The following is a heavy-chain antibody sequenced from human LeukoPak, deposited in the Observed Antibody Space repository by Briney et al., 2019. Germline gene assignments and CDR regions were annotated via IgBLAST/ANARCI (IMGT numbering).Heavy chain of an antibody. CDR1: GFTFSNAW. CDR2: INSDGINT. CDR3: AKDEATDYDILTGYYSPFDY. V-gene: IGHV3-74*01. Sequence: GGSLRLSCAASGFTFSNAWMHWVRQAPGKGLVWVSRINSDGINTSYADSVKGRFTISRDNSKNTLYLQMNSLRAEDTAVYYCAKDEATDYDILTGYYSPFDYWGQGTLVTVSS. J-gene: IGHJ4*02. D-gene: IGHD3-9*01.